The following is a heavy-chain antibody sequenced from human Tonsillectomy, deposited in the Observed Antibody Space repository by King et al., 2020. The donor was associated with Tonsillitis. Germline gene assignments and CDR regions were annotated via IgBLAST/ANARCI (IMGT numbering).Heavy chain of an antibody. CDR3: ARRGDYCSGDSCYPDAFDI. J-gene: IGHJ3*02. D-gene: IGHD2-15*01. Sequence: QLVQSGGGLVQPGGSLRLSCAASGFTFSHYEMNWVRQAPGKGLEWVSCIRSSGSTIYYADSVKGRFTISRDNAKNSLYLQMHSLRAEDTAVYYCARRGDYCSGDSCYPDAFDIWGQGTMVTVSS. CDR1: GFTFSHYE. V-gene: IGHV3-48*03. CDR2: IRSSGSTI.